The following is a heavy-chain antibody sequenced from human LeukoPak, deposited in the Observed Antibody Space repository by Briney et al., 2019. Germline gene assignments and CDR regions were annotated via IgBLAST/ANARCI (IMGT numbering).Heavy chain of an antibody. Sequence: SQTLYLTCTVCAHSISSKSYYCGWFRQPPGQGLEWIGSMSYTSSPSYSPSLESRATISIDTSKNSFSLKLSSVTAADTAVYYCARPSSDGNYYYWGQGTLVTVSS. V-gene: IGHV4-39*02. J-gene: IGHJ4*02. CDR1: AHSISSKSYY. D-gene: IGHD1-26*01. CDR3: ARPSSDGNYYY. CDR2: MSYTSSP.